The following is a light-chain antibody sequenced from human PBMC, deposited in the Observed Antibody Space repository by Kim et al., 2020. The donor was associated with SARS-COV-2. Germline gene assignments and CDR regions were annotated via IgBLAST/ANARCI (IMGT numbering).Light chain of an antibody. Sequence: SGSVGDRVTITCRASQSINIWLAWYQQKPGKAPKLLIYQASSLESEVPSRFSGSGSGTEFTLTISSLQPGDFATYYCQQYRSHWTFGQGTKVDIK. CDR3: QQYRSHWT. V-gene: IGKV1-5*03. CDR1: QSINIW. J-gene: IGKJ1*01. CDR2: QAS.